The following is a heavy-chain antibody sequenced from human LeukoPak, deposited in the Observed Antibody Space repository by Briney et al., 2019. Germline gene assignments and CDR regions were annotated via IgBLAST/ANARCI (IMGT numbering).Heavy chain of an antibody. J-gene: IGHJ3*02. D-gene: IGHD4-17*01. CDR2: ISYIGST. CDR3: ARDLVTVTKGFDI. Sequence: PSETLSLTCAVSGDSFSSHYWTWIRQPPGKGLEWIWYISYIGSTNYNPSLKSRVTISIDTSKNQFSLKLSSVTAADTAVYYCARDLVTVTKGFDIWGQGTMVSVSS. V-gene: IGHV4-59*11. CDR1: GDSFSSHY.